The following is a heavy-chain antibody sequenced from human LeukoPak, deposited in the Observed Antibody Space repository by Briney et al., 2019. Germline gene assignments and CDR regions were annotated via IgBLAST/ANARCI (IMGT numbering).Heavy chain of an antibody. J-gene: IGHJ5*02. CDR2: ISGNGGTT. V-gene: IGHV3-64D*09. Sequence: GGSLRLSCSVSGFTFTSYAMHWVRQAPGKGLECVSTISGNGGTTYYADSVEGRFTISRDNSKNTLYLQMSSLRPEDTAVYFCVKGYSSSYYSPLDPWGQGTLVTVSP. CDR1: GFTFTSYA. CDR3: VKGYSSSYYSPLDP. D-gene: IGHD6-13*01.